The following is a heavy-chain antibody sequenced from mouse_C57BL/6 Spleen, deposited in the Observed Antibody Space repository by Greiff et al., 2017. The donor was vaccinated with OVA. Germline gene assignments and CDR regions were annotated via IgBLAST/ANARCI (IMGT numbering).Heavy chain of an antibody. D-gene: IGHD2-1*01. J-gene: IGHJ4*01. CDR3: ARKGIYYGNLYAMDY. Sequence: VQLQQSGAELARPGASVKLSCKASGYTFPSYGISWVKQRTGQGLEWIGEIYPRSGNTYYNEKFKGKATLTADNSSSTAYMELRSLTSEDSAVYFCARKGIYYGNLYAMDYWGQGTSVTVSS. CDR1: GYTFPSYG. CDR2: IYPRSGNT. V-gene: IGHV1-81*01.